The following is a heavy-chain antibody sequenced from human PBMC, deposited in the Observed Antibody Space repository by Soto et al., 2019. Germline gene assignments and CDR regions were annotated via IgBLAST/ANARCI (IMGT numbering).Heavy chain of an antibody. CDR2: IYPGDSDT. CDR1: GYSFTSYW. V-gene: IGHV5-51*01. Sequence: GESLKISCKGSGYSFTSYWIGWVRQMPGKGLEWMGIIYPGDSDTRYSPSFQGQVTISADKSISTAYLQWSSLKASDTAMYYCARRRTDGANWAVPADAFDIWGQGTMVTVSS. D-gene: IGHD7-27*01. CDR3: ARRRTDGANWAVPADAFDI. J-gene: IGHJ3*02.